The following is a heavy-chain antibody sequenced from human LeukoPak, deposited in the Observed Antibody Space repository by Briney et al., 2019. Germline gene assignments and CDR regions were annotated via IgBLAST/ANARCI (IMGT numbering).Heavy chain of an antibody. V-gene: IGHV3-30*02. Sequence: GGSLRLSCAGSGFTFSSYAMSWVRQAPGKGLEWVAFIRYDGTNEYYKDSVKGRFTISRDNSNNSLYLQMSSLRVEDTAVYYCAKGDTSTWYNVDYWGQGILVTVSS. J-gene: IGHJ4*02. CDR1: GFTFSSYA. D-gene: IGHD6-13*01. CDR2: IRYDGTNE. CDR3: AKGDTSTWYNVDY.